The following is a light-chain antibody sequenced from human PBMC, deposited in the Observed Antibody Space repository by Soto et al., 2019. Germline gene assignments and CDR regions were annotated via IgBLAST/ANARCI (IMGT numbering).Light chain of an antibody. CDR3: ATWDDSLSGHYV. CDR2: SNN. J-gene: IGLJ1*01. CDR1: SSNIGSNY. V-gene: IGLV1-47*02. Sequence: QSVLTQPPSASGTPGQRVTISCSGSSSNIGSNYVCWYQRLPGTAPKLLIYSNNQRPSGVPDRFSGSKSGTSASLAISGLRSEDEADYYCATWDDSLSGHYVFGTGTKVTVL.